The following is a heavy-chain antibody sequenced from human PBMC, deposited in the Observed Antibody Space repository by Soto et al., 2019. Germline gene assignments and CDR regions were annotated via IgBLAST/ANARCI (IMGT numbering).Heavy chain of an antibody. CDR1: GDTFTNFG. J-gene: IGHJ5*02. CDR3: ARVLRGVVNWFDP. D-gene: IGHD3-10*01. CDR2: IATYNSNK. V-gene: IGHV1-18*01. Sequence: HLVQSGPEVKKPGASVTVSCKTSGDTFTNFGLSWVRQAPGQGLEWMGWIATYNSNKHYAQKFQGRLTLTTATSTSTGYMELTSLAYDDTAVYYCARVLRGVVNWFDPWGQGTMVTVSS.